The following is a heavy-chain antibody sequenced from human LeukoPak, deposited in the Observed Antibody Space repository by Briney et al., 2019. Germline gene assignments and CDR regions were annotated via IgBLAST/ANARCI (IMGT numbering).Heavy chain of an antibody. D-gene: IGHD3-10*01. CDR1: GGSFSGYY. J-gene: IGHJ4*02. CDR3: ARQDFGSGILPGY. Sequence: SETLSLTCAVYGGSFSGYYWSWNRQPPGKGLEWIGCMHYSGSTNYNPSLKSRVTISVDTSKNQFSLKLTSVTAADTAVYYCARQDFGSGILPGYWGQGTLVTVSS. V-gene: IGHV4-59*08. CDR2: MHYSGST.